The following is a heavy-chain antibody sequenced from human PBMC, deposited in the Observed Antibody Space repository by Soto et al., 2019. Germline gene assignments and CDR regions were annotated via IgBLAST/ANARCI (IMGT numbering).Heavy chain of an antibody. CDR1: GGSISSYY. J-gene: IGHJ4*02. CDR2: IFYFGST. Sequence: PSETLSLTCTVSGGSISSYYWSWIRQTPGKGLEWIGYIFYFGSTNYNPSLKSRVTLSIDTSKNQLSLKLSSVTAADTAVYYCSRHSPDFDWLSQFDYWGQGTLVTVSS. D-gene: IGHD3-9*01. CDR3: SRHSPDFDWLSQFDY. V-gene: IGHV4-59*08.